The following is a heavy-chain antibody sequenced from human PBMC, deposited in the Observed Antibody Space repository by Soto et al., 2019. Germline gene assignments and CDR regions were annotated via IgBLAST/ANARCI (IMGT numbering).Heavy chain of an antibody. CDR3: AKGENTIFGVVIIEGGWFDP. J-gene: IGHJ5*02. D-gene: IGHD3-3*01. CDR1: GFTFSSYA. Sequence: EVQLLESGGGLVQPGGSLRLSCAASGFTFSSYAMSWVRQAPGKGLEWVSAISGSGGSTYYADSVKGRFTISRDNSKNTLYLQMNSLRAEDTAVYYCAKGENTIFGVVIIEGGWFDPWGQGTLVTVSS. CDR2: ISGSGGST. V-gene: IGHV3-23*01.